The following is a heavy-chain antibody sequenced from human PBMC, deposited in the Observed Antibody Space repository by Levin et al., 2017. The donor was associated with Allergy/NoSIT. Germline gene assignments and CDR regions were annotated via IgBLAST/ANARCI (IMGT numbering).Heavy chain of an antibody. CDR2: IYSGGST. V-gene: IGHV3-53*01. Sequence: GESLKISCAASGFTVSSNYMSWVRQAPGKGLEWVSIIYSGGSTYYADSVKGRFTISRDNSKNTLYLQMNSLRAEDTAVYYCARTQPDYYDSRVGWFDPWGQGTLVTVSS. J-gene: IGHJ5*02. CDR3: ARTQPDYYDSRVGWFDP. D-gene: IGHD3-22*01. CDR1: GFTVSSNY.